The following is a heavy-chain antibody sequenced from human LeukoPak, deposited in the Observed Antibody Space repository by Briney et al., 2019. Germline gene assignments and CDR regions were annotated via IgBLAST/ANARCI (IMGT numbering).Heavy chain of an antibody. Sequence: SETLSLTCTVSGGSISSSSYYWGWIRQPPGKGLEWIGSIYYSGSTYYNPSLKSRVTISVDTSKNQFSLKLSSVTAADTAVYYCARGSAYYYDSSGYPTFDYWGQGTLVTVSS. V-gene: IGHV4-39*01. J-gene: IGHJ4*02. CDR2: IYYSGST. CDR3: ARGSAYYYDSSGYPTFDY. D-gene: IGHD3-22*01. CDR1: GGSISSSSYY.